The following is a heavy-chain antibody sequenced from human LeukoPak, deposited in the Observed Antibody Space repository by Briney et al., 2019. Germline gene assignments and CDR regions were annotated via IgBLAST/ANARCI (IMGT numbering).Heavy chain of an antibody. CDR2: ISSSSSYI. CDR1: GFTFSSYS. CDR3: ARDSPIARIAAPNWFYP. J-gene: IGHJ5*02. V-gene: IGHV3-21*01. D-gene: IGHD6-6*01. Sequence: GGSLRLSCAASGFTFSSYSMNWVRQAPGKGLEWVSSISSSSSYIYYADSVEGRFTISRDNAKNSLYLQMNSLRAEDTAVYYCARDSPIARIAAPNWFYPWGQGTLVTVSS.